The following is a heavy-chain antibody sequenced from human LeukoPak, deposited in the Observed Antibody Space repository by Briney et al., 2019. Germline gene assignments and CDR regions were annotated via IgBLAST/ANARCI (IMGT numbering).Heavy chain of an antibody. V-gene: IGHV1-18*01. CDR1: GYTFNTYG. CDR2: ISGYNGKT. D-gene: IGHD3-10*01. CDR3: ARDLQRDYYGSGDY. Sequence: GASVKVSCKASGYTFNTYGITWVRQAPGQGLEWMGWISGYNGKTKYAQKLQDRVTMTTDTSTTTAYMELSRLRSDDTAVYYCARDLQRDYYGSGDYWGQGTPVTVSS. J-gene: IGHJ4*02.